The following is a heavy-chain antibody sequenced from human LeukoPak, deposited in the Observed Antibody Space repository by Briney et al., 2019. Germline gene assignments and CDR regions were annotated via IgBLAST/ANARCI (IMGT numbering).Heavy chain of an antibody. CDR1: GFTFSNYG. D-gene: IGHD2-2*01. V-gene: IGHV3-33*01. CDR3: ARDICSSTSCHPVGYGMDV. J-gene: IGHJ6*02. CDR2: IWYDGSKK. Sequence: GGSLRLSCAASGFTFSNYGMHWVRQAPGKGLEWVAIIWYDGSKKYYADSVKGRFIISRDNSKNTLYLQMNSLRAEDTAVYYCARDICSSTSCHPVGYGMDVWGQGTTVTVSS.